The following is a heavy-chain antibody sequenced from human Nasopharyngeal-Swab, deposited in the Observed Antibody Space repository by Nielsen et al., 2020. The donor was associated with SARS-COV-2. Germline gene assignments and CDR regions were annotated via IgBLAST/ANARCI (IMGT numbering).Heavy chain of an antibody. Sequence: GESLKISCAASGFTFSSYAMSWVRQAPGKGLEWVSVIYSGGSSTYYADSVKGRFTISRDNSKNTLYLQMNSLRAKDTAVYYCAKDLRDSSGYYAFDYWGQGTLVTVSS. CDR2: IYSGGSST. CDR3: AKDLRDSSGYYAFDY. D-gene: IGHD3-22*01. CDR1: GFTFSSYA. V-gene: IGHV3-23*03. J-gene: IGHJ4*02.